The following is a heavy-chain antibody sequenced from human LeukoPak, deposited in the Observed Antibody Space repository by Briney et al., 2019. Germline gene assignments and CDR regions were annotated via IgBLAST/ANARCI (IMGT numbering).Heavy chain of an antibody. D-gene: IGHD4-17*01. V-gene: IGHV3-66*01. CDR3: ARCSSQTTVTTRGYYYYYMDV. Sequence: GGSLRLSCAASGFTVSSNYMSWVRQAPGKGLEWVSVIHSGGSTYYADSVKGRFTISRDNSKNTLYLQMNSLRAEDTAVYYCARCSSQTTVTTRGYYYYYMDVWGKGTTVTISS. CDR2: IHSGGST. J-gene: IGHJ6*03. CDR1: GFTVSSNY.